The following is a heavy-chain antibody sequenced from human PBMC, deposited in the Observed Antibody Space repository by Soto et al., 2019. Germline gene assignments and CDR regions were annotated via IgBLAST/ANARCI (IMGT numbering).Heavy chain of an antibody. V-gene: IGHV3-74*01. CDR3: ATSRVALPGIGTSYY. CDR2: INSDGSST. D-gene: IGHD1-1*01. CDR1: GFTFSNYW. Sequence: GGSLRLSCAASGFTFSNYWMHWVRQAPGKGLVWVSRINSDGSSTYYADSVKGRFTISRDNAKNTLFLQMNSLRAEDTAVCYCATSRVALPGIGTSYYWGQGSLVTVSS. J-gene: IGHJ4*02.